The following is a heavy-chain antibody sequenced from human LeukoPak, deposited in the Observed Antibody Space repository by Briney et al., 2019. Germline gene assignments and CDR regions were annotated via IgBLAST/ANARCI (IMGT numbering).Heavy chain of an antibody. D-gene: IGHD3-10*01. V-gene: IGHV4-39*01. CDR1: GGSISSSSYY. Sequence: SETLSLTCTVSGGSISSSSYYWGWIRQPPGKGLEWIGSIYYSGSTYYNPSLKSRVTISVDTSKNQFSLKLSSVTAADTAVYYCARRYGSGSYYTYFDYWGQGTLVTVSS. J-gene: IGHJ4*02. CDR2: IYYSGST. CDR3: ARRYGSGSYYTYFDY.